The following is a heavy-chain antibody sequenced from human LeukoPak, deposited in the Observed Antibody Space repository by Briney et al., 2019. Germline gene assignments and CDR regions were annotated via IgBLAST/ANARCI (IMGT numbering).Heavy chain of an antibody. D-gene: IGHD7-27*01. CDR1: GFTFSSYS. V-gene: IGHV3-48*01. Sequence: GGSLRLSCAASGFTFSSYSMNWVRQAPGKGLEWVSYISSSTRTIYYADSVKGRFTISRDNAKNSVYLQMNSLRAEDTAVYYCATSLGPLTEYWGQGTLVTVPS. J-gene: IGHJ4*02. CDR2: ISSSTRTI. CDR3: ATSLGPLTEY.